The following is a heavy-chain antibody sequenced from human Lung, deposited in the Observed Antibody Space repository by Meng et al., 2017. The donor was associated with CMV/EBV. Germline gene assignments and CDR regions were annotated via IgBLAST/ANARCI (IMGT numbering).Heavy chain of an antibody. CDR2: IRSRADGGTT. CDR3: TTVISYYDSSGYYYTAFDI. Sequence: WMSWVRQAPGKGLEWVGHIRSRADGGTTDFSAPVKGRFSFSRDDSNNTLFLQMNGLKTEDTAVYYCTTVISYYDSSGYYYTAFDIWGQGTMVTVSS. J-gene: IGHJ3*02. V-gene: IGHV3-15*01. D-gene: IGHD3-22*01. CDR1: W.